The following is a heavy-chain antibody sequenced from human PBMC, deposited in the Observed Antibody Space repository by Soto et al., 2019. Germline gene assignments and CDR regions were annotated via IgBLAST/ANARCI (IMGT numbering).Heavy chain of an antibody. V-gene: IGHV3-30*18. CDR3: AKDLFFSAAAGYYYYYGMDV. CDR2: ISYDGSNK. J-gene: IGHJ6*02. D-gene: IGHD6-13*01. CDR1: GFTFSISG. Sequence: PAGSLRLSCAASGFTFSISGMHWVCQAQGKGLEWVAVISYDGSNKYYADSVKGRFTISRDNSKNTLYLQMNSLRAEDTAVYYCAKDLFFSAAAGYYYYYGMDVWGQGTTVTV.